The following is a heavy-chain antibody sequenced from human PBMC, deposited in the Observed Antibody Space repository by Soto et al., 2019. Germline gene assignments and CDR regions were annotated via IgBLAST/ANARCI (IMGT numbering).Heavy chain of an antibody. Sequence: QVQLVQSGAEVKKPGSSVKVSCKASGGTFSSYAISWVRQAPGQGLEWMGGIIPISGTANYAQKFQGRVTITADESTSTAYMELSSRGSEATAVYYCARSQGSSTSLEIYYYYYYGMDVWGQGTTVTVSS. CDR1: GGTFSSYA. CDR2: IIPISGTA. V-gene: IGHV1-69*01. J-gene: IGHJ6*02. CDR3: ARSQGSSTSLEIYYYYYYGMDV. D-gene: IGHD2-2*01.